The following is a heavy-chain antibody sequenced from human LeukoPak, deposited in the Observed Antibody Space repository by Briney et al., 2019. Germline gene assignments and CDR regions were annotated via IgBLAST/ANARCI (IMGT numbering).Heavy chain of an antibody. V-gene: IGHV3-30*18. D-gene: IGHD3-22*01. CDR2: ISYDGSNK. CDR1: GFTFSSYW. CDR3: AKEAEGYDSSGYYSLEAVFQH. J-gene: IGHJ1*01. Sequence: GGSLRLSCAASGFTFSSYWMSWVRQAPGKGLEWVAVISYDGSNKYYADSVKGRFTISRDNSKNTLYLQMNSLRAEDTAVYYCAKEAEGYDSSGYYSLEAVFQHWGQGTLVTVSS.